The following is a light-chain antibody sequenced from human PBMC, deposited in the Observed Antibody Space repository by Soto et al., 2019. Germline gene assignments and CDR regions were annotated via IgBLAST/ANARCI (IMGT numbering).Light chain of an antibody. V-gene: IGKV1-5*03. CDR1: QRMRSW. CDR3: QQYVTYPYT. J-gene: IGKJ2*01. Sequence: DIQMTQSPSTLSASVGDRVTITCRAIQRMRSWLAWYQEKPGKAPKLLIYQASRLESEVPSRFSGSASGTEFALTISSLQPDDFETYYCQQYVTYPYTFGNGTKLEIK. CDR2: QAS.